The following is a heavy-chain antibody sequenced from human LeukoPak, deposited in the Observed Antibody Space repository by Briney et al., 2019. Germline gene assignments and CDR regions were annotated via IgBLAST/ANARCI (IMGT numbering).Heavy chain of an antibody. V-gene: IGHV3-23*01. J-gene: IGHJ4*02. CDR1: DFTLGNYA. CDR2: ISGNGYNT. D-gene: IGHD3-10*01. CDR3: AKGVRLWFAFYFDY. Sequence: GGSLRLSCAASDFTLGNYAMSWVRQAPRKGLEWVSAISGNGYNTYYADSVKGRFTISSESSRNTLYPKMHSLRAEDTAVYYCAKGVRLWFAFYFDYWGQGTLVTVSS.